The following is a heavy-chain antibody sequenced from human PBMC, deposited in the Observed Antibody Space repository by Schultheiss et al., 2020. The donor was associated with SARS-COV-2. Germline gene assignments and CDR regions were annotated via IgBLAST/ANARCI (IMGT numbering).Heavy chain of an antibody. CDR1: GDSISSNIYF. V-gene: IGHV4-39*01. J-gene: IGHJ6*02. Sequence: SETLSLTCTVSGDSISSNIYFWGWIRQPPGKGLEWIGSIYFSGSAYYNPSLKSRVTISVDTSKSQFSLKLRSVTAADTAVYYCARHGGSNYVVAYYYGTDVWGQGTTVTVSS. CDR2: IYFSGSA. CDR3: ARHGGSNYVVAYYYGTDV. D-gene: IGHD3-16*01.